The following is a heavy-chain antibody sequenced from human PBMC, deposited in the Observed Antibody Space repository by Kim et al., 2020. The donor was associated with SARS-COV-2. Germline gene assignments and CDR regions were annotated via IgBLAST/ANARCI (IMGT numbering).Heavy chain of an antibody. CDR3: ARDNQQWLVRGGRGVVGY. J-gene: IGHJ4*02. CDR2: ISYDGSNK. D-gene: IGHD6-19*01. Sequence: GGSLRLSCAASGFTFSSYGMHWVRQAPGKGLEWVAVISYDGSNKYYADSVKGRFTISRDNSKNTLYVQMNSLRAEDTAVYYCARDNQQWLVRGGRGVVGYWGEGALGTASS. CDR1: GFTFSSYG. V-gene: IGHV3-33*05.